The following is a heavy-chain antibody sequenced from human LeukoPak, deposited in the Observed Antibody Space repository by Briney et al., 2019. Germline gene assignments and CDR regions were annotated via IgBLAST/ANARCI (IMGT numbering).Heavy chain of an antibody. CDR3: AGFTVTTGGFDY. J-gene: IGHJ4*02. CDR1: GYTFTSNS. D-gene: IGHD4-17*01. CDR2: INAGNGNT. Sequence: ASVKVSCKASGYTFTSNSIHWVRQAPGQRLEWMGWINAGNGNTKYSQKFQGRVTTSRDTSTSTAYMELRSLRSDDTAVYYCAGFTVTTGGFDYWGQGTLVTVSS. V-gene: IGHV1-3*01.